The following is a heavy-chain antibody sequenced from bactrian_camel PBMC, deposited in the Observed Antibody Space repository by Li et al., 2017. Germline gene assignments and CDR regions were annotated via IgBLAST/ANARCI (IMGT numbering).Heavy chain of an antibody. CDR1: GLSFDDSD. V-gene: IGHV3S66*01. J-gene: IGHJ4*01. CDR2: ISASGGTT. D-gene: IGHD1*01. Sequence: VQLVESGGGSVRAGGSLRLTCTASGLSFDDSDMGWYRQGSGKGLEWVSAISASGGTTIYADSVKGRFTISKDNAKNTVYLQMNSLEPEDTAMYYCTRLPFKTNVGLWLRGHEAEYNAKGQGTQVTVS.